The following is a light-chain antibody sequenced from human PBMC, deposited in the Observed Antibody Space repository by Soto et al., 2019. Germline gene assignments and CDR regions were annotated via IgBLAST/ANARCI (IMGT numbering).Light chain of an antibody. CDR2: DTS. J-gene: IGKJ1*01. CDR3: QEYNGRSS. Sequence: ERVTTQSPATLSVSPGERATLSCRASQSVGDNLAWYQQKPGQAPRLLIYDTSTRATGVPARFSGSGSVTDFTLTISSLQSEVFAVYYCQEYNGRSSFGQGTKVEIK. CDR1: QSVGDN. V-gene: IGKV3-15*01.